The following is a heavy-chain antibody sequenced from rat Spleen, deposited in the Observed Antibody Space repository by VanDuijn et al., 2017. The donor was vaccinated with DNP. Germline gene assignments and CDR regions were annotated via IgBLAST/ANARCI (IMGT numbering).Heavy chain of an antibody. J-gene: IGHJ2*01. D-gene: IGHD1-9*01. V-gene: IGHV5-29*01. CDR1: GFTFSDYY. Sequence: EVQLVESDGGLVQPGRSLKLSCAASGFTFSDYYMAWVRQAPTKGLEWVATISYDGSSTYYRDSVKGRFTISRDNAKSTLYLQMNSLRSEDTATYYCTRRTYGYTYYFDYWGQGVMVTVSS. CDR2: ISYDGSST. CDR3: TRRTYGYTYYFDY.